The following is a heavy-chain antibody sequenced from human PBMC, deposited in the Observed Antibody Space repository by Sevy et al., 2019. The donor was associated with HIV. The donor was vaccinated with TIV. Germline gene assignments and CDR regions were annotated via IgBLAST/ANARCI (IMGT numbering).Heavy chain of an antibody. CDR1: GFTFSDYD. J-gene: IGHJ4*02. Sequence: GGSLRLSCAASGFTFSDYDMHWVRQAPGKGLEWVAVMSHDGNYKNHADSVKVRFTISRDNFKNTLYLQMNSLRVEDTAVYFCARLFSCGGDCYYLDYWGQGAPVTVSP. CDR3: ARLFSCGGDCYYLDY. V-gene: IGHV3-30*04. CDR2: MSHDGNYK. D-gene: IGHD2-21*02.